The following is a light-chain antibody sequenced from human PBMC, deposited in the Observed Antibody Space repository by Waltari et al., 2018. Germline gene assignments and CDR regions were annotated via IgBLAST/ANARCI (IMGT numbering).Light chain of an antibody. CDR2: DVS. Sequence: QSALTQPAAVSGSPGQSVTISCTGASSDIGRYDIVSWYQQPPGNAPKLVISDVSKRPAGVSDRFSGSKSGDTASLTLSGLQFEDEADYYCCSYAGNYVWVFGGGTRLTVL. CDR1: SSDIGRYDI. V-gene: IGLV2-23*02. J-gene: IGLJ3*02. CDR3: CSYAGNYVWV.